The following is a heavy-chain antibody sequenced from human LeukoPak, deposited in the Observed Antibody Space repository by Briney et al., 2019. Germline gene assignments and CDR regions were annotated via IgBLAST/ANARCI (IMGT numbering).Heavy chain of an antibody. V-gene: IGHV1-69*13. CDR3: ASFNACGGDCYSSPDYFDY. CDR2: IIPIFGTA. Sequence: SVKVSCKASGGTFSSYAISWVRQAPGQGLEWMGGIIPIFGTANYAQKFQGRVTITADESTSTAYVELSSLRSEDTAVYYCASFNACGGDCYSSPDYFDYWGQGTLVTVSS. D-gene: IGHD2-21*01. J-gene: IGHJ4*02. CDR1: GGTFSSYA.